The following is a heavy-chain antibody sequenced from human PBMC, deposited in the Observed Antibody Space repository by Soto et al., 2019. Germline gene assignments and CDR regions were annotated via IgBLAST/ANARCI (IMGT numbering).Heavy chain of an antibody. J-gene: IGHJ4*02. D-gene: IGHD3-10*01. Sequence: PSETLSLTCAISGDSVSSNSAAWNWIRQSPSRGLEWLGRTYYRSKWYNDYAVSVKSRITINPDTSKNQFSLQLNSVTPEDTAVYYCARGDGGTMVRGGNFDYWGQGTLVTVSS. V-gene: IGHV6-1*01. CDR3: ARGDGGTMVRGGNFDY. CDR1: GDSVSSNSAA. CDR2: TYYRSKWYN.